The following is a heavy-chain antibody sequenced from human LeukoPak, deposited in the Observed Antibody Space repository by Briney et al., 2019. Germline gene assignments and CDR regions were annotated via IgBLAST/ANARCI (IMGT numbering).Heavy chain of an antibody. CDR3: AGLGITMIGGV. D-gene: IGHD3-10*02. CDR2: ISSSGSTI. V-gene: IGHV3-48*03. CDR1: GFTFSSYE. Sequence: GGSLRLSCAASGFTFSSYEMNWVRQAPGKGLEWGSYISSSGSTIYYAASVKGRFTISRDNATNSLYLQMNSLRAEDTAVYYCAGLGITMIGGVWGKGTTVTISS. J-gene: IGHJ6*04.